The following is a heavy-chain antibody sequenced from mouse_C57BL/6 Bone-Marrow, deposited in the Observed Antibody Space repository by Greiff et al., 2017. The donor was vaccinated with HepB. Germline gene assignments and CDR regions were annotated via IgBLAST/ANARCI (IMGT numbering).Heavy chain of an antibody. CDR1: GYAFTNYL. CDR3: ARSERRLRWVAY. V-gene: IGHV1-54*01. CDR2: INPGSGGT. J-gene: IGHJ3*01. Sequence: QVQLQQSGAELVRPGTSVKVSCKASGYAFTNYLIEWVKQRPGQGLEWIGVINPGSGGTNYNEKFKGKATLTADKSSSTAYMQLSSLTSEDSAVYVCARSERRLRWVAYWGQGALVSVSA. D-gene: IGHD3-2*02.